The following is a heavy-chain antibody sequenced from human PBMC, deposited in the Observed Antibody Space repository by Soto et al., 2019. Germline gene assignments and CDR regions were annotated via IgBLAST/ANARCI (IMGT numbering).Heavy chain of an antibody. V-gene: IGHV1-8*01. D-gene: IGHD2-2*01. J-gene: IGHJ5*02. CDR3: AKDRYRYCSSTSCTYNWFDP. CDR2: MNPNSGST. CDR1: GYTFTTYD. Sequence: ASVKVSCKASGYTFTTYDITWVRQATGQGLEWMGWMNPNSGSTGYPQKFQGRVTMTRDNSNNTLYLQMNSLTAEDTAVYYCAKDRYRYCSSTSCTYNWFDPWGQGTLVTVSS.